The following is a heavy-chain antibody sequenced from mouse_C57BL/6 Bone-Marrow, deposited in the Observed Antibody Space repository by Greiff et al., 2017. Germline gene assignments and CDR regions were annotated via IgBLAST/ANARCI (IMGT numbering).Heavy chain of an antibody. Sequence: QVTLKESGPGILQSSQTLSLTCSFSGFSLSTSGMGVSWIRQPSGKGLEWLAHIYWDDDKRYNPSLKSRLTISKDTSRNQVFLKITSVDTADTATYYCARRGGYCSSYDWYFDVWGTGTTVTVSS. V-gene: IGHV8-12*01. CDR2: IYWDDDK. CDR1: GFSLSTSGMG. D-gene: IGHD1-1*01. J-gene: IGHJ1*03. CDR3: ARRGGYCSSYDWYFDV.